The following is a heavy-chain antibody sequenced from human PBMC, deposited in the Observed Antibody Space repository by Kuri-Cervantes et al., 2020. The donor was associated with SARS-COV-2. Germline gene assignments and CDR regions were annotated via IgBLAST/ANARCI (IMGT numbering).Heavy chain of an antibody. CDR3: ARGRGYSGWRLNWFDP. V-gene: IGHV4-59*12. CDR1: GDSISSYF. D-gene: IGHD5-12*01. CDR2: IYYSGST. J-gene: IGHJ5*02. Sequence: GSLRLSCTVSGDSISSYFWSWVRQPPGKGLEWIGYIYYSGSTNYNPSLKSRVTISVDTSKNQFSLKLSSVTAADTAVYYCARGRGYSGWRLNWFDPWGQGTLVTVSS.